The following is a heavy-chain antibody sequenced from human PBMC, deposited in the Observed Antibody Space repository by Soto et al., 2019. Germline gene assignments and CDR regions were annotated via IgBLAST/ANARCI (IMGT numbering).Heavy chain of an antibody. V-gene: IGHV3-21*01. CDR2: ISSSSSYI. J-gene: IGHJ4*02. D-gene: IGHD3-10*01. CDR3: ARGAITMVRGVGDY. Sequence: GGSLRLSCAASGFTFSSYSMNWVRQAPGKGLEWVSSISSSSSYIYYADSVKGRFTISRDNAKNSLYLQMNSLRAEDTAVYYCARGAITMVRGVGDYWGQGTLVTVSS. CDR1: GFTFSSYS.